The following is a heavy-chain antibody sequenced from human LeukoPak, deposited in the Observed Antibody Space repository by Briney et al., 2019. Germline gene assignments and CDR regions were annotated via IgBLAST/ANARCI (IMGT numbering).Heavy chain of an antibody. V-gene: IGHV3-9*01. CDR1: GFTFDDYA. CDR3: ARLGSPAAAGLVRAFDI. CDR2: ISWNSGSI. Sequence: PGGSLRLSCAASGFTFDDYAMHWVRQAPGKGLEWVSGISWNSGSIGYADSVKGRFTISRDNAKNSLYLQMNSLRAEDTALYYCARLGSPAAAGLVRAFDIWGQGTMVTVSS. J-gene: IGHJ3*02. D-gene: IGHD6-13*01.